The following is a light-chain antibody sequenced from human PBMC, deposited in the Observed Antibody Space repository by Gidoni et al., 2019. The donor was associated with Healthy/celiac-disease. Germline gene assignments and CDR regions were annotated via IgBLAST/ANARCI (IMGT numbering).Light chain of an antibody. J-gene: IGKJ4*01. Sequence: DNQITQSPSSLSASVGDRVTITCQASQDINNYLNWYQQKPGKAPQLLIYDASNLETGVPSRFSGSGSGTDFTFTISSLQPEDIATYYCQQYDNLPLTFGGGTKVEIK. CDR3: QQYDNLPLT. CDR2: DAS. V-gene: IGKV1-33*01. CDR1: QDINNY.